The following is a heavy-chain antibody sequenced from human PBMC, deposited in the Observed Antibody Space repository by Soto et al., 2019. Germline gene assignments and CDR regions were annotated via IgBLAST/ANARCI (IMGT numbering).Heavy chain of an antibody. D-gene: IGHD3-10*01. Sequence: AGSLRLSCAASGFTFSSYAMSWVRQAPGKGLEWVSGISGSGGSTYYADSVKGRFTISRDNSKNTLYLQMNSLRAEDTAVYYCAKSYGPGRPYYCDYWGQRTLVTVTS. J-gene: IGHJ4*02. CDR2: ISGSGGST. V-gene: IGHV3-23*01. CDR1: GFTFSSYA. CDR3: AKSYGPGRPYYCDY.